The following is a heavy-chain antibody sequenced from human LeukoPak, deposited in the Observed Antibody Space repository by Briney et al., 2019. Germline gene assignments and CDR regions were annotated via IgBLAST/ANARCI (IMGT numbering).Heavy chain of an antibody. CDR3: AKRMPLSAFGI. J-gene: IGHJ3*02. Sequence: GGSLRLSCEASGFTFSDYYMSWIRQAPGKGLEWVSYISSSTTSYTNYADSVKGRFTISRDNAKNSLDLQMNSLRAEDTAVYYCAKRMPLSAFGIWGQGTMVTVSS. CDR1: GFTFSDYY. D-gene: IGHD2-2*01. CDR2: ISSSTTSYT. V-gene: IGHV3-11*03.